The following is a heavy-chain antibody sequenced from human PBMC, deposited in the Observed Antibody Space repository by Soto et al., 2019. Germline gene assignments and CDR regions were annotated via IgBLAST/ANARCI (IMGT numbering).Heavy chain of an antibody. Sequence: ASVKVSCKASGYTFTGYYMHWVRQAPGQGLEWMGWINPNSGGTNYAQKFQGRVTMTRDTSISTAYMEQSRLRSDDTAVYYCARDGLYGDYEGGWFDPWGQGTRGTVSS. CDR3: ARDGLYGDYEGGWFDP. D-gene: IGHD4-17*01. J-gene: IGHJ5*02. CDR1: GYTFTGYY. CDR2: INPNSGGT. V-gene: IGHV1-2*02.